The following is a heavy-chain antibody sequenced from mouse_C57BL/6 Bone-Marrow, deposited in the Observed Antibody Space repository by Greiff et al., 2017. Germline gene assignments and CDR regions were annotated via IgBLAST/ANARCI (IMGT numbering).Heavy chain of an antibody. CDR2: IYPRSGNT. CDR3: ARGVLGAY. J-gene: IGHJ3*01. Sequence: VKLMESGAELARPGASVKLSCKASGYTFTSYGISWVKQRTGQGLEWIGEIYPRSGNTYYNEKFKGKATLTADKSSSTAYMELRSLTSEDSAVYFCARGVLGAYWGQGTLVTVSA. V-gene: IGHV1-81*01. D-gene: IGHD4-1*01. CDR1: GYTFTSYG.